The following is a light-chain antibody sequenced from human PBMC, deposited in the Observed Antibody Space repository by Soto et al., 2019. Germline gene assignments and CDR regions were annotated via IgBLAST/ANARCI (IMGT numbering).Light chain of an antibody. CDR2: GAS. Sequence: IQLTQSPCSLSASVVDRVTITCLASEGIVNYLAWYQQQPGKAPKLLIYGASSLQSGVPSRFSGSGSGTDFTLTISSLQPEDFATYYCQQSYSALLLTFGGGTKVDIK. V-gene: IGKV1-39*01. CDR3: QQSYSALLLT. CDR1: EGIVNY. J-gene: IGKJ4*01.